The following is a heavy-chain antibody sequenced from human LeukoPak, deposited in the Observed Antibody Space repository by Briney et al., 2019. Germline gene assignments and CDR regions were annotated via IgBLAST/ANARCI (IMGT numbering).Heavy chain of an antibody. D-gene: IGHD6-19*01. CDR3: ASVAVGGTVNFDY. CDR2: IYTSGST. V-gene: IGHV4-4*07. J-gene: IGHJ4*02. Sequence: SETLSLTCTVSGGYISSYYWSWIRPPAGKGLEWIGRIYTSGSTNYNPSLKSRVTMSVDTSKNQFSLKLSSVTAADTAVYYCASVAVGGTVNFDYWGQGTLVTVSS. CDR1: GGYISSYY.